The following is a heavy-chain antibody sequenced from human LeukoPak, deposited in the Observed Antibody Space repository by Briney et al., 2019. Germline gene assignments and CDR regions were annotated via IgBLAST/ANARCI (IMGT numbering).Heavy chain of an antibody. J-gene: IGHJ4*02. CDR2: ISGGGGST. Sequence: PGGSLRLSCAASGSTFSSYAMSWVRQAPGKGLEWVSAISGGGGSTYYADSVKGRFTISRDNSKNTLYLQMNSLRAEDTAVYYCAKDTYYGSGSPYWGQGTLVTVSS. D-gene: IGHD3-10*01. V-gene: IGHV3-23*01. CDR1: GSTFSSYA. CDR3: AKDTYYGSGSPY.